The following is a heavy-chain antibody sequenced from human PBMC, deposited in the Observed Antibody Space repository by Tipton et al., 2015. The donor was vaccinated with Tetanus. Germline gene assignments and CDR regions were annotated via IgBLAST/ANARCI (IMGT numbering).Heavy chain of an antibody. D-gene: IGHD3-9*01. CDR1: GVSISSYY. CDR2: IFYAGST. Sequence: TLSLTCTVSGVSISSYYWSWIRQSPGKGLEWIGYIFYAGSTDSNPSLKSRVTISVDKAKNQFSLKLTSVTAADTAVYYCARATEHDIMTGYDNWVPGTLVAVSS. V-gene: IGHV4-59*01. J-gene: IGHJ4*02. CDR3: ARATEHDIMTGYDN.